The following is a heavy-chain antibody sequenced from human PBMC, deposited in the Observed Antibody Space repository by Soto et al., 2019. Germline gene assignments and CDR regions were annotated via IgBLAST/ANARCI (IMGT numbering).Heavy chain of an antibody. D-gene: IGHD2-2*01. Sequence: GGSLRPSCAASGFSFSSYGMHWRRQAAGKGLGWVAVISYDGSNKYYADSVRGRFTISRDNSKNTLYLQMNSLRPEDTAVFYCAKERMEQYQLLPFFDYWGQGTLVTVSS. J-gene: IGHJ4*02. CDR1: GFSFSSYG. CDR3: AKERMEQYQLLPFFDY. V-gene: IGHV3-30*18. CDR2: ISYDGSNK.